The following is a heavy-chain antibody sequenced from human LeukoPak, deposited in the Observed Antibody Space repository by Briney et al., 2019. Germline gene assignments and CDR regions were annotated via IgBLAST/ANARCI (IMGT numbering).Heavy chain of an antibody. D-gene: IGHD3-22*01. J-gene: IGHJ4*02. Sequence: GGSLRLSCGASGFTFTSAWMNWVRQAPGKGLEWVGRIKSKADGETTDYAAPVKGRFTISRDDSKNTLYLQMNSLTSEDTAVYYCTQGSGQYYDYWGQGTLVTVSS. V-gene: IGHV3-15*07. CDR2: IKSKADGETT. CDR3: TQGSGQYYDY. CDR1: GFTFTSAW.